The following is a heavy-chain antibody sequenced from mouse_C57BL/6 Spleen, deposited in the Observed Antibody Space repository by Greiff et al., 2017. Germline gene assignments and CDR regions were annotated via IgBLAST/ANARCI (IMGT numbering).Heavy chain of an antibody. J-gene: IGHJ1*03. Sequence: VQLQESGAELARPGASVKLSCKASGYTFTSYGISWVKQRTGQGLEWIGEIYPRSGNTYYNEKFKGKATLTADKSSSTAYMELRSLTSEDSAVYFCATITTVVATGYFDVWGTGTTVTVSS. CDR1: GYTFTSYG. CDR2: IYPRSGNT. D-gene: IGHD1-1*01. CDR3: ATITTVVATGYFDV. V-gene: IGHV1-81*01.